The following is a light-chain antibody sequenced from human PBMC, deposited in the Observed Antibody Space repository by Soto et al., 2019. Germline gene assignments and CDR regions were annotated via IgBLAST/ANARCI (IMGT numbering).Light chain of an antibody. Sequence: QSVLMQPPSVSAAPGQKVTISCSGSSSNIGNNYVSWYQQLPGTAPKLLIYDNNKRPSGIPDRFSGSKSGTSATLGITGLQTGDEADYYCGTWDSSLSAHYVFGTGTKV. J-gene: IGLJ1*01. CDR2: DNN. CDR3: GTWDSSLSAHYV. V-gene: IGLV1-51*01. CDR1: SSNIGNNY.